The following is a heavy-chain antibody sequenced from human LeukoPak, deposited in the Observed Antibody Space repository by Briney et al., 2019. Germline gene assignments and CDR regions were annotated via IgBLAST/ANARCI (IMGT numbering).Heavy chain of an antibody. CDR1: GFTFSSYA. V-gene: IGHV3-23*01. D-gene: IGHD6-13*01. Sequence: PGGSLRLSCAASGFTFSSYAMTWVRQAPGKGLEWVSVISANGGRTHYADSVKGRFTISSDNSKNTLYLQMNSLRAEDTAVYYCAKGLTQYSSSPIDYWGQGTLVTVSS. CDR3: AKGLTQYSSSPIDY. CDR2: ISANGGRT. J-gene: IGHJ4*02.